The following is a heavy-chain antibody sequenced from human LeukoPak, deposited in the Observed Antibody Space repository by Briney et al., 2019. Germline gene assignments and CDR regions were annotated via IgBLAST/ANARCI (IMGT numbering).Heavy chain of an antibody. Sequence: SETLSLTCAVSGGSISSRNWWGWVRQPPGKGLEWIGEISRTGSIDYDPSVRSRATISLDKSKSQFSLRLTSLTSADTAVYYCARGQGAADYWGQGILVIVSS. CDR3: ARGQGAADY. J-gene: IGHJ4*02. CDR1: GGSISSRNW. D-gene: IGHD1-26*01. CDR2: ISRTGSI. V-gene: IGHV4-4*02.